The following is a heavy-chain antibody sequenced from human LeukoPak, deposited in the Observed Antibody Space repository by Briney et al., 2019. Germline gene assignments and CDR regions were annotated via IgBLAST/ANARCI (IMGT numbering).Heavy chain of an antibody. CDR3: ARDGLGIAAAGTYYYYYMDV. D-gene: IGHD6-13*01. CDR1: GFTFSNYW. J-gene: IGHJ6*03. V-gene: IGHV3-7*03. CDR2: IKPDGSEK. Sequence: PGGPLRLSCAASGFTFSNYWMSWVRQAPGKGLEWVANIKPDGSEKHYVDSVKGRFTISRDNAKNSLYLQMNSLRAEDTALYYCARDGLGIAAAGTYYYYYMDVWGKGATVTVSS.